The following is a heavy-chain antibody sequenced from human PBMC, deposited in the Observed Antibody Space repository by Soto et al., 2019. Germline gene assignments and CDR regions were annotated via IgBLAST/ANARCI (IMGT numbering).Heavy chain of an antibody. CDR2: VTGAGGRI. CDR3: AKGHTDEYGNNTYYGMDV. CDR1: GFTFSNYG. D-gene: IGHD1-1*01. Sequence: EVQLLEAGGGLVQPGGSLILSCVVSGFTFSNYGMSCVRQAPGKGLEWVASVTGAGGRIYNEDSVKGRFTISRDNSKNSVYLQGNSLRADDPAVYYCAKGHTDEYGNNTYYGMDVCGQGTTVTVS. V-gene: IGHV3-23*01. J-gene: IGHJ6*02.